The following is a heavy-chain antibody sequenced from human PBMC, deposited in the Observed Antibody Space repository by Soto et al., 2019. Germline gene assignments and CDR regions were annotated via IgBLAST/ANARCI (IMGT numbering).Heavy chain of an antibody. Sequence: RLSCAASGFTFSSSAISWVRQAPGKGLEWVSAVSANGQGIYYADSVRGRFTISRDNSKNTVFLHMDSLSAEDTAVYYCAKDRHHPRHSFPSWGYATLVTVS. J-gene: IGHJ5*01. CDR2: VSANGQGI. D-gene: IGHD2-15*01. CDR3: AKDRHHPRHSFPS. CDR1: GFTFSSSA. V-gene: IGHV3-23*01.